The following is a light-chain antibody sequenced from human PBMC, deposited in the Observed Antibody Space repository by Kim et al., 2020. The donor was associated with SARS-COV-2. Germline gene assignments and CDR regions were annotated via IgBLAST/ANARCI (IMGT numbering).Light chain of an antibody. CDR2: DAS. V-gene: IGKV3-11*01. J-gene: IGKJ4*01. Sequence: EIVLTQSPATLSLSPGERATLSCRASQSVRSYLAWYQQKPGQAPRLLIYDASNRATGIPARFSGSGSGTDFTLTISSLEPEDFAVYYCQRLSNWPPLTFGGGTKVDIK. CDR1: QSVRSY. CDR3: QRLSNWPPLT.